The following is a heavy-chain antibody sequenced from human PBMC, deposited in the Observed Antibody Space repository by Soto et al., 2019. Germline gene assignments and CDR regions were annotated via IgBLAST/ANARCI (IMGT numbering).Heavy chain of an antibody. D-gene: IGHD3-22*01. CDR3: ARDNYDSSGYYHEFDY. CDR1: GFTFSSYG. CDR2: IWYDGSNK. Sequence: GGSLRLSCAASGFTFSSYGMHWVRQAPGKGLEWVAVIWYDGSNKYYADSVRGRFTISRDNSKNTLYLQMNSLRAEDTAVYYCARDNYDSSGYYHEFDYWGQGTLVTVSS. J-gene: IGHJ4*02. V-gene: IGHV3-33*01.